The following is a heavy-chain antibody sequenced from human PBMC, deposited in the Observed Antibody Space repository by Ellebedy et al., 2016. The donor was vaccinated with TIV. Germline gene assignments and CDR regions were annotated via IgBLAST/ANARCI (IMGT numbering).Heavy chain of an antibody. Sequence: GESLKISXAASGFTFSSYWMSWVRQAPGKGLEWVANIKQDGSEKYYVDSVKGRFTISRDNAKNSLYLQMNSLRAEDTAVYYCARDRGWGDIVPLDYWGQGTLVTVSS. D-gene: IGHD2-8*01. CDR3: ARDRGWGDIVPLDY. J-gene: IGHJ4*02. CDR2: IKQDGSEK. V-gene: IGHV3-7*01. CDR1: GFTFSSYW.